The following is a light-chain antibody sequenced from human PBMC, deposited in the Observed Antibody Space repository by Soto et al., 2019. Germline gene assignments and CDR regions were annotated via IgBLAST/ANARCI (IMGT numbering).Light chain of an antibody. CDR2: EVI. CDR1: SNDVAYYNY. CDR3: SSYTTSTTWV. Sequence: QSALTQSASVSGSPGQSITISCTGTSNDVAYYNYVSWFQQHPGKAPKLMIYEVINRPSGVSNRFSGSKSGDTASLTISGLQAEDEADYYCSSYTTSTTWVFGGGTKLTVL. V-gene: IGLV2-14*01. J-gene: IGLJ3*02.